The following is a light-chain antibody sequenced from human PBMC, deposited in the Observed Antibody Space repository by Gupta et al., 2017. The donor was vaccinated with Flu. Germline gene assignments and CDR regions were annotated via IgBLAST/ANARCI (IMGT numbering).Light chain of an antibody. J-gene: IGKJ1*01. CDR2: GAS. V-gene: IGKV1-39*01. CDR1: QSISTY. Sequence: GDRVTVTCRASQSISTYLNWYQQKPGKAPRLLINGASSLESGVLSRFSGSGSGTDFTLTINSLQPEDFATYYCQQSYSSPQTFGQGTEVEMK. CDR3: QQSYSSPQT.